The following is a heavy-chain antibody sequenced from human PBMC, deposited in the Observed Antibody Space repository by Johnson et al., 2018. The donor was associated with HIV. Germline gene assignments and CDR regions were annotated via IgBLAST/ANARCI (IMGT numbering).Heavy chain of an antibody. V-gene: IGHV3-15*01. CDR1: GFTFSNAW. D-gene: IGHD1-1*01. CDR3: TQGLYWNDAFDI. Sequence: VQLVESGGGLVQPGGSLRLSCAASGFTFSNAWMSWVRQAPGKGREWVGRIKSKTDGGTTDYAAPVKGRFTISRDDSKNTMYLQMNSLKTEDTAVYYCTQGLYWNDAFDIWGQGTMVTVSS. J-gene: IGHJ3*02. CDR2: IKSKTDGGTT.